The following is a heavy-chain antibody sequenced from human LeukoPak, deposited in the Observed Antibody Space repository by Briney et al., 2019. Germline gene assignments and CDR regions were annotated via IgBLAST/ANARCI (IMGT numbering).Heavy chain of an antibody. J-gene: IGHJ4*02. D-gene: IGHD6-13*01. CDR2: IYYSGST. CDR3: GRDKHRSWWVDY. CDR1: GGSISSGDYY. V-gene: IGHV4-30-4*08. Sequence: PSQTLSLTCTVSGGSISSGDYYWSWIRQPPGKGLEWIGYIYYSGSTYYNPSLKSRSTISIDTSKNQFSLQLTSVTAADTAVYYCGRDKHRSWWVDYWGQGTLVTVSS.